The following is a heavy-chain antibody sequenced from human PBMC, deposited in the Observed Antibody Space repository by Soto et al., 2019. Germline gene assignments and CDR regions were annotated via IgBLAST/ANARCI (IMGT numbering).Heavy chain of an antibody. V-gene: IGHV3-7*05. J-gene: IGHJ4*02. D-gene: IGHD3-22*01. CDR2: IKQDGSEK. Sequence: PGGSLRLSCAASGFTFSFYWMGWVRQAPGKGLEWVANIKQDGSEKFYVDSVKGRFTISRDYAKNSLFLQMNSLRAEYTAVYYCARDAYSSGPDFDHWGQGTLVTVSS. CDR1: GFTFSFYW. CDR3: ARDAYSSGPDFDH.